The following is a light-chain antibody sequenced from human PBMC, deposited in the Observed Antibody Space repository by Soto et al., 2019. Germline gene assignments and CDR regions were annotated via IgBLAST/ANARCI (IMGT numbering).Light chain of an antibody. Sequence: QSVLTQPPSASGTPGQRVTISCSGSSSNIGSNYVYWYQQLPGTAPKLLIYSNNQRPSGVPDRFSGSKSGTSASLAISGLRSEDEADYSCAAWADSLSGQVFGTGTKVTVL. CDR1: SSNIGSNY. CDR2: SNN. V-gene: IGLV1-47*02. J-gene: IGLJ1*01. CDR3: AAWADSLSGQV.